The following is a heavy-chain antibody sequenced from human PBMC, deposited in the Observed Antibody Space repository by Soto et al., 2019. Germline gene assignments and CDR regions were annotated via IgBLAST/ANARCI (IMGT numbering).Heavy chain of an antibody. CDR3: GRVRVDKAEGWFDP. Sequence: PGESLKISCKCSGYSFTTYWITWVRQVPGKGLEWMGRIDPSDSYANYSPSFQGHVTMSADKSISTAYLEWSSLKASDTAMYYCGRVRVDKAEGWFDPWGQGTLVTVSS. D-gene: IGHD5-12*01. J-gene: IGHJ5*02. V-gene: IGHV5-10-1*01. CDR1: GYSFTTYW. CDR2: IDPSDSYA.